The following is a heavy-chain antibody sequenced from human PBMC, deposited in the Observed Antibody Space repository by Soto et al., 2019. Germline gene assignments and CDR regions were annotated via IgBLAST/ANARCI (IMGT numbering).Heavy chain of an antibody. CDR1: GGTFSSYA. CDR3: ARTQTMIVVSHTQLDY. D-gene: IGHD3-22*01. CDR2: IIPIFGTA. V-gene: IGHV1-69*12. Sequence: QVQLVQSGAEVKKPGSSVKVSCKASGGTFSSYAISWVRQAPGQGLEWMGGIIPIFGTANYAQKFQGRVTITADESTSTADRELSSLRSEDTAVYYCARTQTMIVVSHTQLDYWGQGTLVTVSS. J-gene: IGHJ4*02.